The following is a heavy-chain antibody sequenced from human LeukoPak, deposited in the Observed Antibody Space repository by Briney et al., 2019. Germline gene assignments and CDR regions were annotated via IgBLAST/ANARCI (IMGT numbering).Heavy chain of an antibody. J-gene: IGHJ1*01. D-gene: IGHD6-13*01. V-gene: IGHV3-43D*03. CDR3: ATPAAGPGAEYSLY. CDR1: GFTFDDYA. CDR2: TNWDGSRS. Sequence: GGSLRLSCVASGFTFDDYAMHWVRQVPGKGLEWVCLTNWDGSRSFCADSVKGRFTTSRDNAKNSLDLQMNSLKVEDTAVYYCATPAAGPGAEYSLYWGQGTLVIVSS.